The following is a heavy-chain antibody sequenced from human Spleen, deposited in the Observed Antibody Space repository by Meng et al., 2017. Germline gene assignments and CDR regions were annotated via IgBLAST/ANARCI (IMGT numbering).Heavy chain of an antibody. J-gene: IGHJ4*02. Sequence: GGSLRLSCAASGFTFSNAWMSWVRQAPGKGREWVGRIKSKTDGGTTDYAAPVKGRFTISRDDSKNTLYLQMNSLKTEDTAVYYWTPIDTSMANAGYYLDDWGQGTPVTVSS. D-gene: IGHD5-18*01. V-gene: IGHV3-15*01. CDR2: IKSKTDGGTT. CDR3: TPIDTSMANAGYYLDD. CDR1: GFTFSNAW.